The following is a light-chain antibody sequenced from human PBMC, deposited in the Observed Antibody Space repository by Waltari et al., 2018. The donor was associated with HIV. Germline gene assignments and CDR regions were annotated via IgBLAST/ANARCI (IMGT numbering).Light chain of an antibody. CDR3: QQSNNIPFT. J-gene: IGKJ3*01. V-gene: IGKV1-12*02. CDR2: GAS. CDR1: QAIADW. Sequence: DIRLTQSPSLVSASVGDGVTLTCRASQAIADWIAWYQQQPGKAPTLLIYGASRLHTGVPSRFSGRGYGTRFNLTIESLHPEDFATYFCQQSNNIPFTFGPGTQVDV.